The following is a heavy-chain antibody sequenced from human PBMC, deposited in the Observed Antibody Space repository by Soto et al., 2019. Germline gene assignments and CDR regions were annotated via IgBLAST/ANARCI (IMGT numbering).Heavy chain of an antibody. Sequence: SETLSLTCAVYGGSFSGYYWSWIRQPPGKGLEWIGEINHSGSTNYNPSLKSRVTISVDTSKNQFSLKLSSVTAADTAVYYCARLQGVAVAEYFDYWGQGTLVTVSS. J-gene: IGHJ4*02. V-gene: IGHV4-34*01. CDR3: ARLQGVAVAEYFDY. CDR2: INHSGST. CDR1: GGSFSGYY. D-gene: IGHD6-19*01.